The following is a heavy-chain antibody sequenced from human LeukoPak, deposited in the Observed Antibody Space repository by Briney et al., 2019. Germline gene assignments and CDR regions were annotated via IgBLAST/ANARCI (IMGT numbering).Heavy chain of an antibody. CDR2: IYYSGST. CDR1: GGSISSGGYY. D-gene: IGHD3-22*01. J-gene: IGHJ3*01. Sequence: SETLSLTCTVSGGSISSGGYYWSWIRQHPGKGLEWIGYIYYSGSTYYNPSLKSRVTISVDTSKNQFSLKLSSVTAADTAVYYCAKGGRYDSGGPNSVWGQGTMVTVSS. V-gene: IGHV4-31*03. CDR3: AKGGRYDSGGPNSV.